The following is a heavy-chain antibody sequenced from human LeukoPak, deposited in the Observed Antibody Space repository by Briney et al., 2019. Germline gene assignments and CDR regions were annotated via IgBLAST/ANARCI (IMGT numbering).Heavy chain of an antibody. CDR2: IYTSGST. J-gene: IGHJ4*02. V-gene: IGHV4-61*02. D-gene: IGHD1-26*01. Sequence: PSETLSLTCTVSGGSISSGSYYWSWIRQPAGKGLEWIGRIYTSGSTNYNPSLKSRVTISVDTSKNQFSLKLSSVTAADTAVYYCARDRGELLRGPYYFDYWGQGTLVTVSS. CDR3: ARDRGELLRGPYYFDY. CDR1: GGSISSGSYY.